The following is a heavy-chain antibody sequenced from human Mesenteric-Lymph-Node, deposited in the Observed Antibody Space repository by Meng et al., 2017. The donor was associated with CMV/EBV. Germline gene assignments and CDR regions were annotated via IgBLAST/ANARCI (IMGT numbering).Heavy chain of an antibody. V-gene: IGHV3-48*04. Sequence: GESLKISCVASGFTFSDYRMNWVRQAPGKGLELVSYISGSGSPIYYADSVKGRFTISRDNAKNSLYLQMNGLRTDDTAVYYCVRDGHCITTSCYGNWFDPWGQGALVTVSS. CDR3: VRDGHCITTSCYGNWFDP. D-gene: IGHD2-2*01. J-gene: IGHJ5*02. CDR1: GFTFSDYR. CDR2: ISGSGSPI.